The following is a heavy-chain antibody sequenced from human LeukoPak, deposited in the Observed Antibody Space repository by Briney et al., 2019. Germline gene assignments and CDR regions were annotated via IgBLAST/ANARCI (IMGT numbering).Heavy chain of an antibody. D-gene: IGHD2-15*01. V-gene: IGHV3-33*06. J-gene: IGHJ3*01. CDR2: IWYDGSNK. CDR3: AKDRSDLAATSAFDV. Sequence: GGSLRLSCAASGFTFSSYGMRWVRQAPGKGLEWVAVIWYDGSNKYHADSVKGRFTISRDNSKNTLYLQMNSLRAEDTAVYFCAKDRSDLAATSAFDVWGQGTMVTASS. CDR1: GFTFSSYG.